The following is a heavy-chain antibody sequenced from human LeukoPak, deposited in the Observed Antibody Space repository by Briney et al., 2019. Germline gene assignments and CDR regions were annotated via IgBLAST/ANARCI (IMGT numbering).Heavy chain of an antibody. CDR3: ASLVWFGELFIDY. CDR2: ISGSGGST. J-gene: IGHJ4*02. V-gene: IGHV3-23*01. Sequence: PGGSLRLSCTASGFTFSNYGMNWVRQAPGKGLKWVSGISGSGGSTYYADSVKGRFTISRDNSKNTLYLQMNSLRAEDTAVYYCASLVWFGELFIDYWGQGTLVTVSS. CDR1: GFTFSNYG. D-gene: IGHD3-10*01.